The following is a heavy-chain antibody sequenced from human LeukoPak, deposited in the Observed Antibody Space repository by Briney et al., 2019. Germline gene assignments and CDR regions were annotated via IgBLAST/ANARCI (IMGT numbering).Heavy chain of an antibody. V-gene: IGHV3-23*01. CDR1: GFHHSCYA. J-gene: IGHJ4*02. CDR2: ISDSDGRT. Sequence: PGGPLRHSCAASGFHHSCYAMRWLPQATGKGLEWVSAISDSDGRTQHAASVKGRYTITRDNYKNPLYPQMNSLRADGTSVHYCAKGSRYCGSYYEGQGTLVTVSS. D-gene: IGHD1-26*01. CDR3: AKGSRYCGSYY.